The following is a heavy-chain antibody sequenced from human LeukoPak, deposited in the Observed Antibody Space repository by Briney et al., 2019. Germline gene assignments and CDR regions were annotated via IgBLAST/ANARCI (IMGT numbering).Heavy chain of an antibody. CDR3: ASSLSSGWGPVDDY. D-gene: IGHD6-19*01. V-gene: IGHV3-48*03. Sequence: GGSLRLSCAASGITFSNYEMNWVRQAPGKGLEWVSYINPGGSNRFYAGSVRGRFSIHRDDAKKSVYLQMNSLRVEDTAVYYCASSLSSGWGPVDDYWGQGIMVTVSS. CDR2: INPGGSNR. CDR1: GITFSNYE. J-gene: IGHJ4*02.